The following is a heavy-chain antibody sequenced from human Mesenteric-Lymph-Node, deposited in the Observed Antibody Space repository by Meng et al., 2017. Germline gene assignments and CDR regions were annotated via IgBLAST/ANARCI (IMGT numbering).Heavy chain of an antibody. J-gene: IGHJ4*02. Sequence: VQRQRSGRGRVKPSQTLSLSRTASRGSISSGDYNSSWVPQPPGTGLGCIGYNYYSGGTYDKPSLKSLVSLAVGTSKNQFSLKLGAGTAADTAVYYCARDLTTGRYLNYWGQGTLVTVSS. CDR1: RGSISSGDYN. CDR3: ARDLTTGRYLNY. V-gene: IGHV4-30-4*01. D-gene: IGHD4-11*01. CDR2: NYYSGGT.